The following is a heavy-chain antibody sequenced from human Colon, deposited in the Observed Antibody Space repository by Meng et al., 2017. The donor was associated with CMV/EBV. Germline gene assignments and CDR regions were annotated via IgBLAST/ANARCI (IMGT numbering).Heavy chain of an antibody. Sequence: GESLKISCAASGFTFSSYRMNWVRQAPGKGLEWISSISSGATTIYYADSVKGRFTISRDNAKNSLYLQMNSLRAEDTAVYYCARDQGSLTYYYGSGSLDYWGQGTLVTVSS. V-gene: IGHV3-48*04. CDR1: GFTFSSYR. CDR3: ARDQGSLTYYYGSGSLDY. CDR2: ISSGATTI. J-gene: IGHJ4*02. D-gene: IGHD3-10*01.